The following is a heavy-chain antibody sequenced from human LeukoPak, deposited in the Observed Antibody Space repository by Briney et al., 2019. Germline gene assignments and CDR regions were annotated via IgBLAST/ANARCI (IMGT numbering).Heavy chain of an antibody. D-gene: IGHD3-16*02. Sequence: PSETLSLTCAVYGGSFSGYYWSWIRQPQGKGLEWIGEINHSGSTNYNPSLKSRVTISVDTSKNQFSLKLSSVTAADTAAYYCARVYDDYVWGSYRTLYNWFDPWGQGTLVTVSS. J-gene: IGHJ5*02. V-gene: IGHV4-34*01. CDR2: INHSGST. CDR1: GGSFSGYY. CDR3: ARVYDDYVWGSYRTLYNWFDP.